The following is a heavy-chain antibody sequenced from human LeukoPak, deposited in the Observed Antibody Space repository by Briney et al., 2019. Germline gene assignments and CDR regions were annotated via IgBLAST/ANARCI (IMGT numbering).Heavy chain of an antibody. CDR2: ISAYNGNT. Sequence: GGSLRLSCAASGFTVSSNYMSWVRQAPGKGLEWMGWISAYNGNTNYAQKLQGRVTMTTDTSTSTAYMELRSLRSDDTAVYYCARDSLVVVAATYYYYYGMDVWGQGTTVTVSS. D-gene: IGHD2-15*01. CDR3: ARDSLVVVAATYYYYYGMDV. CDR1: GFTVSSNY. J-gene: IGHJ6*02. V-gene: IGHV1-18*04.